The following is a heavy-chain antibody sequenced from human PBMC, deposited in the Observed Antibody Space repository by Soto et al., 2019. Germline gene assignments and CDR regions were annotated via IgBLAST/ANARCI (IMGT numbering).Heavy chain of an antibody. D-gene: IGHD3-3*02. CDR1: GGSISSDAYY. CDR3: ARVGISASDAFDI. Sequence: SETLSLTXTVSGGSISSDAYYWSWIRQHPGKGLEWIGYIYYSGNAYYDASLKSRVTISVDTSKNQFSLRLTSVTVADTAVYYCARVGISASDAFDIWGQGTMVTVSS. CDR2: IYYSGNA. J-gene: IGHJ3*02. V-gene: IGHV4-31*02.